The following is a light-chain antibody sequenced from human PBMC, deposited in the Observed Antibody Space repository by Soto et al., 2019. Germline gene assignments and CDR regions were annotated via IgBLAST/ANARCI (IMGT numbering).Light chain of an antibody. CDR1: SSDVGGYDY. Sequence: QPVLTQPASVSGSPGQSITISCTGTSSDVGGYDYVSWYQLHPGKAPKLMVFEVNNRPSGVSYRFSGSKSGNTASLTVSGLQADDEADYFCSSYAGRNNYVFGTGTKLTVL. CDR2: EVN. J-gene: IGLJ1*01. CDR3: SSYAGRNNYV. V-gene: IGLV2-14*01.